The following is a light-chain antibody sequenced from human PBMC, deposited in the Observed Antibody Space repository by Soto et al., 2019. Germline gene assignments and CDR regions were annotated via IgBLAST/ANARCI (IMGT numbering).Light chain of an antibody. V-gene: IGKV3-11*01. CDR3: QQRSNWPPIT. J-gene: IGKJ5*01. CDR2: DAS. Sequence: DIVMTQSPATLSVAPGERVTFSCRASQGVSRKLVWYQQRPGQAPRLLIHDASHRAAGIPARFSGSGFGTDFTLTIRRLEPEDAAVYYCQQRSNWPPITFGQGTRLEIK. CDR1: QGVSRK.